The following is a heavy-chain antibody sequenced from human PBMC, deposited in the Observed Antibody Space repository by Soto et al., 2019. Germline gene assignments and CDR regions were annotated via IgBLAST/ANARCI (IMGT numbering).Heavy chain of an antibody. J-gene: IGHJ1*01. CDR1: GYTFTSYG. Sequence: QVQLVQSGAEVKKPGASVKVSCKASGYTFTSYGISWVRQAPGQGLEWMGWISAYNGNTNYAQKLQGRVTMTTDTSTSTAYMQLRSLRSDDTAVYYCARVSPRGYGDYVHAEYFQHWGQGTLVTVSS. D-gene: IGHD4-17*01. CDR2: ISAYNGNT. CDR3: ARVSPRGYGDYVHAEYFQH. V-gene: IGHV1-18*01.